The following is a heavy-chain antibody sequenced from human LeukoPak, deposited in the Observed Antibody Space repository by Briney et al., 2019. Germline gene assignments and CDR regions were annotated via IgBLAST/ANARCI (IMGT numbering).Heavy chain of an antibody. Sequence: PGGSLRLSCAASGFTFSSYEMNWVRQAPGKGLEWVSYISSSGSTIYYADSVKGRFTISRDNAKNSLYLQMDSLRAEDTAVYYCASFVVPAAIIDAFDIWGQRTMVTVSS. CDR1: GFTFSSYE. CDR2: ISSSGSTI. CDR3: ASFVVPAAIIDAFDI. V-gene: IGHV3-48*03. J-gene: IGHJ3*02. D-gene: IGHD2-2*01.